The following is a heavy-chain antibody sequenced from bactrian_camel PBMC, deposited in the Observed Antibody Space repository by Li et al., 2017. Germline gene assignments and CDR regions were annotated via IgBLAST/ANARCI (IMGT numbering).Heavy chain of an antibody. D-gene: IGHD2*01. CDR2: IATDGTT. J-gene: IGHJ4*01. V-gene: IGHV3S53*01. CDR1: GYTISVDC. Sequence: HVQLVESGGGSVQAGGSLRLSCAASGYTISVDCVGWFRQAPGTERKGVASIATDGTTRYSDSVKGRFTISRDNAKNTIYLDMNSLQSEDTALYYCVSTAGYYTPPYEYKYWGQGTQVTVS. CDR3: VSTAGYYTPPYEYKY.